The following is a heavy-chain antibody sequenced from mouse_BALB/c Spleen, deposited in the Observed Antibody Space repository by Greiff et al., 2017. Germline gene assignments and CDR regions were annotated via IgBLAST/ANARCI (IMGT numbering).Heavy chain of an antibody. CDR2: ISYSGST. V-gene: IGHV3-8*02. D-gene: IGHD1-2*01. CDR1: GDSITSGY. Sequence: EVKLMESGPSLVKPSQTLSLTCSVTGDSITSGYWNWIRKFPGNKLEYMGYISYSGSTYYNPSLKSRIAITRDTSKNQYYLQLNSVTTEDTATYYSARSIIHYYGAMDYWGQGTSVTVSS. J-gene: IGHJ4*01. CDR3: ARSIIHYYGAMDY.